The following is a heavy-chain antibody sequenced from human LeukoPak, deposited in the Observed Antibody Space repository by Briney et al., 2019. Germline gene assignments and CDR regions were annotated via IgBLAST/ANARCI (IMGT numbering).Heavy chain of an antibody. CDR1: GFTFSSYG. Sequence: PGGSLRLSCAASGFTFSSYGMHWVRQAPGKGLEWVSGISGSGGSTYYADSVKGRFTISRDNSKNTLYLQMNSLRAEDTAVYYCAKDLHSLKIAVAVNAFDSWGQGTLVTVSS. D-gene: IGHD6-13*01. V-gene: IGHV3-23*01. J-gene: IGHJ4*02. CDR3: AKDLHSLKIAVAVNAFDS. CDR2: ISGSGGST.